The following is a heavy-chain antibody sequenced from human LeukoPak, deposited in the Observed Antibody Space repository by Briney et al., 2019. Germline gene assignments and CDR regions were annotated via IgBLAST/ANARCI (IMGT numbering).Heavy chain of an antibody. J-gene: IGHJ4*02. CDR1: GFIFSTSW. D-gene: IGHD2-21*01. CDR2: INLDGSEK. CDR3: ARALNLRTRGGVFH. Sequence: GGSLRLSCTASGFIFSTSWMTWVRQAPGKGLEWVANINLDGSEKYYVDSVKGRFTISRDNAKNSLYLQMSSLRAEDTAVYYCARALNLRTRGGVFHWGQGTLVTVSS. V-gene: IGHV3-7*01.